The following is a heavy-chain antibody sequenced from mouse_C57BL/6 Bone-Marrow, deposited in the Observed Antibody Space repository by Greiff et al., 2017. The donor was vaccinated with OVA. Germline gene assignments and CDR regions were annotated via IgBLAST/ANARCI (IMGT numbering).Heavy chain of an antibody. J-gene: IGHJ2*01. CDR1: GFTFSDYG. V-gene: IGHV5-15*01. CDR2: ISNLAYST. CDR3: ARHREDYFDY. Sequence: EVKLMESGGGLVQPGGSLKLSCAASGFTFSDYGMAWVRQAPRQGPEWVAFISNLAYSTYYADTVTGRFTISRENAKNTLYLEMSSLRSEDTAMYYCARHREDYFDYWGQGTTLTVSS.